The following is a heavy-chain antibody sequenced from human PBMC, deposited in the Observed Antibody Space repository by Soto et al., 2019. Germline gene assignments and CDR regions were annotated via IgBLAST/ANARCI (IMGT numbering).Heavy chain of an antibody. Sequence: GGSLRLSCAASGFTFSSYWMHWVRQAPGKGLVWVSRINSDGSSTSYADSVKGRFTISGDNAKNTRYLEMNSLRAEDTAVYYCARGPPGVNAFDIWGQGTMVTVSS. CDR3: ARGPPGVNAFDI. D-gene: IGHD2-8*01. J-gene: IGHJ3*02. CDR1: GFTFSSYW. CDR2: INSDGSST. V-gene: IGHV3-74*01.